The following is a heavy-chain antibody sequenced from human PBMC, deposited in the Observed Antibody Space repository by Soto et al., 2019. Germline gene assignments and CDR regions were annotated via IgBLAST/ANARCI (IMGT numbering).Heavy chain of an antibody. Sequence: QVQLVQSGAEVKKPGASVKVSCKASGYTFTSYDINWVRQATGQGLEWMGWMNPNSGNTGYAQKFQGRVTMTRNTSISTAYLELSSLRSEDTAVYYCARVSAVADHYYFDYWGQGTLVTVSS. V-gene: IGHV1-8*01. D-gene: IGHD6-19*01. CDR1: GYTFTSYD. CDR2: MNPNSGNT. CDR3: ARVSAVADHYYFDY. J-gene: IGHJ4*02.